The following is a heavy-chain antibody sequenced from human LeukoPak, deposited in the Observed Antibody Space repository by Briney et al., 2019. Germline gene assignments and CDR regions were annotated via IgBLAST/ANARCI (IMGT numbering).Heavy chain of an antibody. J-gene: IGHJ4*02. CDR2: IIPIFGTA. V-gene: IGHV1-69*13. Sequence: SVKVSCKVSGYTLTELSMHWVRQAPGQGLEWMGGIIPIFGTANYAQKFQGRVTITADESTSTAYMELSSLRSEDTAVYYCARVGWNYVYWGQGTLATVSS. D-gene: IGHD1-7*01. CDR3: ARVGWNYVY. CDR1: GYTLTELS.